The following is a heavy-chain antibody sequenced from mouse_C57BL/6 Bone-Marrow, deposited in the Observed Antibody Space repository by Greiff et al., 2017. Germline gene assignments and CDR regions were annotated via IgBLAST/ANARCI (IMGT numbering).Heavy chain of an antibody. V-gene: IGHV14-4*01. J-gene: IGHJ4*01. CDR3: TVYYGNPYYAMDY. D-gene: IGHD2-1*01. Sequence: PEQGLEWIGWIDPENGDTEYASKFQGKATITADTSSNTAYLQLSSLTSEDTAVYYCTVYYGNPYYAMDYWGQGTSVTVSS. CDR2: IDPENGDT.